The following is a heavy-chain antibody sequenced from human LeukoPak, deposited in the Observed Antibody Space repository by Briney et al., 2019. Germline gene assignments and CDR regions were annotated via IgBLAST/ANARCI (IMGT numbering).Heavy chain of an antibody. D-gene: IGHD1-26*01. V-gene: IGHV5-51*01. CDR3: ARDDSGSYSPAYFDY. Sequence: GESLKISCKGSGYSFTSYWIGWVRQMPGKGLEWMGIIYPGDSDTRYSPSFQGQVTISADKSISTAYLQWSSLKASDTAMYYCARDDSGSYSPAYFDYWGQGTLVTVSS. CDR1: GYSFTSYW. J-gene: IGHJ4*02. CDR2: IYPGDSDT.